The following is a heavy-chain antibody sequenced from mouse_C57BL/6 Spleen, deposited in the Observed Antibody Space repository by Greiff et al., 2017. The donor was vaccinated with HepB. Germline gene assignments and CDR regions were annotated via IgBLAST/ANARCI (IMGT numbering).Heavy chain of an antibody. CDR1: GYTFTSYW. V-gene: IGHV1-50*01. CDR2: IDPSDSYT. J-gene: IGHJ4*01. Sequence: QVQLQQPGAELVKPGASVKLSCKASGYTFTSYWMQWVKQRRGQGLEWIGEIDPSDSYTNYNQKFKGKATLTVDTSSSTAYMQLSSLTSEDSAVYYCARDTVPDYWGQGTSVTVSS. D-gene: IGHD1-1*01. CDR3: ARDTVPDY.